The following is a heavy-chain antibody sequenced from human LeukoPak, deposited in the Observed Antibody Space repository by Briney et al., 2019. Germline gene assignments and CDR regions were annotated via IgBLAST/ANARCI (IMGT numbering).Heavy chain of an antibody. Sequence: GGSLRLSCAASGFTFSNYSMNWVRQAPGKGLEWVSSISSSGSYISYADSVKGRFTISRDNAKNSLYLQMNSLRAEDTAVYYCARVMYSSGWSFDYWGQGTLVTVSS. CDR3: ARVMYSSGWSFDY. CDR1: GFTFSNYS. CDR2: ISSSGSYI. D-gene: IGHD6-19*01. V-gene: IGHV3-21*04. J-gene: IGHJ4*02.